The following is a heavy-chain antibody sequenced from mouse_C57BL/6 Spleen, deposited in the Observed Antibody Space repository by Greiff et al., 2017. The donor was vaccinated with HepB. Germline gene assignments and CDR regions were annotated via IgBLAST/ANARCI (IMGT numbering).Heavy chain of an antibody. CDR2: IYPGDGDT. CDR3: AREGQFPGFDY. J-gene: IGHJ2*01. CDR1: GYAFSSSW. V-gene: IGHV1-82*01. Sequence: QVQLQQSGPELVKPGASVKISCKASGYAFSSSWMNWVKQRPGKGLEWIGRIYPGDGDTNYNGKFKGKATLTADKTSSTASMQLSSLTSDDSAVYFWAREGQFPGFDYWGQGTTLTVSS.